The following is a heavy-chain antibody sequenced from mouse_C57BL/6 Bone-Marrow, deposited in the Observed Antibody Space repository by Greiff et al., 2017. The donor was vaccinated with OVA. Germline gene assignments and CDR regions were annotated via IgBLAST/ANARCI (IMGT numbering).Heavy chain of an antibody. Sequence: DVKLVESGGGLVQPGESLKLSCESNEYEFPSHDMSWVRKTPEKRLELVAAINSDGGSTYYPDTMERRFILSRDNTKKTLYLQMSRLRSEDTAVYYCARLDYGYLYFDYWGQGTTLTVSS. CDR3: ARLDYGYLYFDY. CDR2: INSDGGST. CDR1: EYEFPSHD. J-gene: IGHJ2*01. D-gene: IGHD2-2*01. V-gene: IGHV5-2*03.